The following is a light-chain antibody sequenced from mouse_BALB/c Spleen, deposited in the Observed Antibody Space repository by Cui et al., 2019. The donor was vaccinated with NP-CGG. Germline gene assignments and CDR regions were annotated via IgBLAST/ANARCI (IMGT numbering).Light chain of an antibody. V-gene: IGLV1*01. CDR2: GTN. J-gene: IGLJ1*01. CDR3: ALWYSNHWV. Sequence: VVTQEPALTTSPGETVTLTCRSSTGAVTTNNYANWVQEKPDHLFTGLIGGTNNRAPGVPARFSGSLIGDKAALTITGAQTEDEAIYFCALWYSNHWVFGGGTKLTVL. CDR1: TGAVTTNNY.